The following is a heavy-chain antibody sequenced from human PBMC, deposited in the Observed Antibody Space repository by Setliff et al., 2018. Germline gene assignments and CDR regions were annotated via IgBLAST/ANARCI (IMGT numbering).Heavy chain of an antibody. CDR1: GASITNINYY. Sequence: KSSETLSLTCTVSGASITNINYYWGLIRQPPGKGLEWIGSIFYSGRTFYNPSLKSRVTISVDTSKNQFSLTLSSVTAADTAVYYCARLPNYVWGSPVDYWGQGTLVTV. D-gene: IGHD3-16*01. J-gene: IGHJ4*02. V-gene: IGHV4-39*01. CDR3: ARLPNYVWGSPVDY. CDR2: IFYSGRT.